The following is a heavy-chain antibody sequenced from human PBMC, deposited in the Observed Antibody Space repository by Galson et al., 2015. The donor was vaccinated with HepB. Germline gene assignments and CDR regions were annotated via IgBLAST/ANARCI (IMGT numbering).Heavy chain of an antibody. CDR2: IIPIFGTA. V-gene: IGHV1-69*13. CDR3: ARDKGTYYYDSSGYSSY. D-gene: IGHD3-22*01. CDR1: GGTFSSYA. Sequence: SVKVSCKASGGTFSSYAISWVRQAPGQGLEWMGGIIPIFGTANYAQKFQGRVTITADESTSTAYMELSSLRSEDTAVYYCARDKGTYYYDSSGYSSYWGQGTLVTVSS. J-gene: IGHJ4*02.